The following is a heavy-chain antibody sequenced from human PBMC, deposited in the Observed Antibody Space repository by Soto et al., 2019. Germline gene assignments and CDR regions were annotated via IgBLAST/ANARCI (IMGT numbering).Heavy chain of an antibody. Sequence: SETLSLTCTVSGGSISSGGYYWSWIRQHPGKGLEWIGYIYYSGSTYYNPSLKSRVTISVDTSKNQFSLKLSSVTAADTAVYYCARAEFDYYDSSGYIPRTEYFQHWGQGTLVTVSS. J-gene: IGHJ1*01. CDR3: ARAEFDYYDSSGYIPRTEYFQH. CDR2: IYYSGST. CDR1: GGSISSGGYY. V-gene: IGHV4-31*03. D-gene: IGHD3-22*01.